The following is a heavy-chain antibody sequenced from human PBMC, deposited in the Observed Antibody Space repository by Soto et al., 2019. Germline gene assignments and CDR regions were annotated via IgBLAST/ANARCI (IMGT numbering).Heavy chain of an antibody. CDR1: EFTFSNFA. CDR2: IRGSGDDT. Sequence: QLLESGGGFVQPGGSLRLSCLASEFTFSNFAMPWGRQLPREGLEWVSVIRGSGDDTFYADSMKGRFTISRDNSKDTLYLQINSLRAEDTAVYYCAKPIPKTATTFGFWGQGTLVTVSS. V-gene: IGHV3-23*01. D-gene: IGHD1-1*01. CDR3: AKPIPKTATTFGF. J-gene: IGHJ4*02.